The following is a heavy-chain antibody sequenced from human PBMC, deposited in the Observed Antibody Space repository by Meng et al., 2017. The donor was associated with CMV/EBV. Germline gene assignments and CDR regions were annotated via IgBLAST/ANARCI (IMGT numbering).Heavy chain of an antibody. CDR1: GYTFTSYS. D-gene: IGHD6-13*01. Sequence: ASVKVSCKASGYTFTSYSISWVRQAPGQGLDWMGWISAYNGNTNYAQKLQGRVTMTTDTSTSTAYMELRRLRSDDTAVYYCARDYPPGIAAAGRGSDYWGQGTLVTVSS. CDR3: ARDYPPGIAAAGRGSDY. J-gene: IGHJ4*02. CDR2: ISAYNGNT. V-gene: IGHV1-18*01.